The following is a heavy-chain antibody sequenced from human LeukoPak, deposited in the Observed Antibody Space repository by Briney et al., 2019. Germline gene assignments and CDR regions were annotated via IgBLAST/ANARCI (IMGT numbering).Heavy chain of an antibody. CDR3: AKAAIRGVILDY. V-gene: IGHV3-30*04. CDR1: GFNFSSYA. D-gene: IGHD3-10*01. J-gene: IGHJ4*02. Sequence: QPGGSLRLSCAASGFNFSSYAMHWVRQAPGKGLEWVAAISYDGSNKYYGDSVKGRFTISRDNSKNTLYLQMNSLRAEDTAVYYCAKAAIRGVILDYWGQGTLVTVSS. CDR2: ISYDGSNK.